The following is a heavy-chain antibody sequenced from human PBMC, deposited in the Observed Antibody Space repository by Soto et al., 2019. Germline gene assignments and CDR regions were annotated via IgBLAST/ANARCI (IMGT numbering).Heavy chain of an antibody. CDR1: GFSLSNAKMG. V-gene: IGHV2-26*01. D-gene: IGHD6-25*01. CDR2: IFSNDEK. CDR3: ARAATTYYYYYYRAV. Sequence: QVTLKEAGPALVNPTETLTLTCTVSGFSLSNAKMGVSWIPQPPGKPLAWLAHIFSNDEKPYSTPLKSRLTITKDTSKSQVVLTMTNMDPVDTATYYCARAATTYYYYYYRAVGGKGTTVTVSS. J-gene: IGHJ6*03.